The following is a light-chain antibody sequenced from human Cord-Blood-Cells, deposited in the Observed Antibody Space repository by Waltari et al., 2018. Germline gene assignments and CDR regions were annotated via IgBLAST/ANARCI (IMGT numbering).Light chain of an antibody. CDR1: QSISSW. CDR2: KAS. J-gene: IGKJ1*01. Sequence: DIQMTQSPSTLSASVGDRVTITCRASQSISSWLAWYQQKPGKAPKLLIYKASSLESGVPARFSGSGSGTEFTLTVNSLQPDDFATYNCQQYNSYWTFGQGTKVEIK. V-gene: IGKV1-5*03. CDR3: QQYNSYWT.